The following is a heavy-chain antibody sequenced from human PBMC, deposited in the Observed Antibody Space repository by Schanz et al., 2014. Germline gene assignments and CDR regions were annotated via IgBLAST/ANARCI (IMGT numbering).Heavy chain of an antibody. CDR1: GYTFTTYA. D-gene: IGHD6-19*01. CDR2: INSNTGNP. Sequence: QVQLVQSGSELKKPGASVNISCKASGYTFTTYALNWVRQAPGQGLEWMGWINSNTGNPTYAQGFTGRFVFSLDTSVSTAYLQISSRKAEDTAAYYCTTETIAMAGTFSIWGQGTLVTVSS. J-gene: IGHJ4*02. V-gene: IGHV7-4-1*02. CDR3: TTETIAMAGTFSI.